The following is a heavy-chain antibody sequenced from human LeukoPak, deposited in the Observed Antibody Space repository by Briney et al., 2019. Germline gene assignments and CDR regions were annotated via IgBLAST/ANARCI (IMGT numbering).Heavy chain of an antibody. D-gene: IGHD1-26*01. V-gene: IGHV3-23*01. CDR1: GFTFSSYA. CDR2: ISGSGGST. Sequence: GGSLRLSCAASGFTFSSYAMSWVRQAPGKGLEWVSAISGSGGSTYCADSVKGRFTISRDNSKNTLYLQMNSLRAEDTAVYYCARGISGSYPYYFDYWGQGTLVTVSS. CDR3: ARGISGSYPYYFDY. J-gene: IGHJ4*02.